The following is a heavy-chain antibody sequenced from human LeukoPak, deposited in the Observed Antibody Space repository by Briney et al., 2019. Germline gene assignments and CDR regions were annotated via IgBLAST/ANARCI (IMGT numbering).Heavy chain of an antibody. D-gene: IGHD2-15*01. CDR1: GFTFSSYS. CDR2: ISSSSSYI. Sequence: TGGSLRLSCAASGFTFSSYSMNWVRQAPGKGLEWVSSISSSSSYIYYADSVKGRFTISRDNAKNSLYLQMNSLRAEDTAVYYCAREGVVVVAATPESYYYYYMDVWGKGTTVTVSS. J-gene: IGHJ6*03. CDR3: AREGVVVVAATPESYYYYYMDV. V-gene: IGHV3-21*01.